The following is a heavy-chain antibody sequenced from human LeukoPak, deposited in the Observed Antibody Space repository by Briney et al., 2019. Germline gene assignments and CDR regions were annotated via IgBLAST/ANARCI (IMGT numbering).Heavy chain of an antibody. CDR1: GGSISSYY. D-gene: IGHD3-10*01. J-gene: IGHJ6*04. Sequence: ASETLSLTCTVSGGSISSYYWSWIRQPAGKGLEWIGRIYTSGSTNYNTSLKSRVTMSVDTSKNQFSLKLSSVTAADTAVYYCARAYYGSGKAAMDVWGKGTTVTVSS. CDR2: IYTSGST. V-gene: IGHV4-4*07. CDR3: ARAYYGSGKAAMDV.